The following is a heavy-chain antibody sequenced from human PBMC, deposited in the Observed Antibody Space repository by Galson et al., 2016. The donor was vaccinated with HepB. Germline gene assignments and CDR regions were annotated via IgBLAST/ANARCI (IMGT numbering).Heavy chain of an antibody. J-gene: IGHJ4*02. CDR2: IYYTGST. V-gene: IGHV4-31*03. CDR3: ARASSGSDY. Sequence: TLSLTCTVSGGSISSGVYYWSWIRQHPGKGLEWIGYIYYTGSTDCNPSLKSRVTISVDTSKNQFSLKLSSVTAADTAVYYCARASSGSDYWGQGTLVTVSS. D-gene: IGHD5-12*01. CDR1: GGSISSGVYY.